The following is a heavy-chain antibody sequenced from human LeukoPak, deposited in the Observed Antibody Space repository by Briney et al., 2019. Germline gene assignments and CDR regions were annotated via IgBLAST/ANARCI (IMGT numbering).Heavy chain of an antibody. CDR3: AIETFFDYWTGYFEPHFDH. J-gene: IGHJ4*02. V-gene: IGHV1-2*02. CDR2: INPNSGAT. CDR1: GYAFTAYY. D-gene: IGHD3-3*01. Sequence: ASVKVSCKASGYAFTAYYIRWVRQAPGQGLEWMGWINPNSGATNYTQKFRGRVTMTRDTSINTAYMELSRLTSDDTAVFYCAIETFFDYWTGYFEPHFDHWGQGTLITVSS.